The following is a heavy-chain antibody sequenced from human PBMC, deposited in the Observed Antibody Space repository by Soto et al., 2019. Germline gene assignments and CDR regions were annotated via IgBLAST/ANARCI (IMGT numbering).Heavy chain of an antibody. Sequence: ASVKVSCKASGYTFTSYGISWVRQAPGQGLKWTGWISAYNGNTNYAQKLQGRVTMTTDTSTSTAYMELRSLRSDDTAVYYCARDTEDYDILTGHDAFDIWGQGTMVTVS. D-gene: IGHD3-9*01. J-gene: IGHJ3*02. CDR3: ARDTEDYDILTGHDAFDI. CDR2: ISAYNGNT. CDR1: GYTFTSYG. V-gene: IGHV1-18*01.